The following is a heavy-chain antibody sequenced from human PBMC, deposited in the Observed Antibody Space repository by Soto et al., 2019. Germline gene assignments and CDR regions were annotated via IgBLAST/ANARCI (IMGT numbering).Heavy chain of an antibody. Sequence: GGSLRLSCAASGFTFSDYYMSWIRQAPGKGLEWVSYISSSGSTIYYADSVKGRFTISRDNAKNSLYLQMNSLRAEDTAVYYCARSLLTGTNYYGMDVWGQGTTVTVSS. V-gene: IGHV3-11*01. J-gene: IGHJ6*02. D-gene: IGHD1-20*01. CDR1: GFTFSDYY. CDR2: ISSSGSTI. CDR3: ARSLLTGTNYYGMDV.